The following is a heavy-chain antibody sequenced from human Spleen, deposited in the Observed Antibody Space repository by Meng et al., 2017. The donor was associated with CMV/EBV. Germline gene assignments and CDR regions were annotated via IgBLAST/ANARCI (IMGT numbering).Heavy chain of an antibody. D-gene: IGHD5-18*01. CDR3: VRNTYGHFDQ. V-gene: IGHV3-48*04. Sequence: GESLKISCAASGFTFNSYSLNWVRQTPGKRLEWISYISTTSTTMLYADSVKGRFTVSRDNANNSLFLEMSSLRVEDTALYYCVRNTYGHFDQWGQGTLVTVSS. CDR1: GFTFNSYS. CDR2: ISTTSTTM. J-gene: IGHJ4*02.